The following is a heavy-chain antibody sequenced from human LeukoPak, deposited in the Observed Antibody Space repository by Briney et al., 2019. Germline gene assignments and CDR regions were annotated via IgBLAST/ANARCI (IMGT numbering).Heavy chain of an antibody. CDR3: ARSGDYYDSSGYYSLDY. J-gene: IGHJ4*02. CDR2: IIPIFGTA. D-gene: IGHD3-22*01. CDR1: GGTFSSYA. V-gene: IGHV1-69*13. Sequence: SVKVSCKASGGTFSSYAISWVRQAPGQGLEWMGGIIPIFGTANYAQKFQGRVTITADESTSTAYMELSSLRSEDTAVYYCARSGDYYDSSGYYSLDYWGQGTLVTVSS.